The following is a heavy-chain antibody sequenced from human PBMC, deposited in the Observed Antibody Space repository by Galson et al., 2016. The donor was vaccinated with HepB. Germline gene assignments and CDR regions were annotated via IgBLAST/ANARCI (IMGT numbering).Heavy chain of an antibody. V-gene: IGHV3-49*03. CDR2: IRSKAYGGTT. D-gene: IGHD2/OR15-2a*01. CDR3: TRDHVTPQYVMDV. CDR1: GFTFGDYA. J-gene: IGHJ6*02. Sequence: SLRLSCATSGFTFGDYAMTWFRQAPGKGLEWIGFIRSKAYGGTTEYAASVKGRFTISRDDSKSIAYLQMNSLKTEDTAVYYCTRDHVTPQYVMDVWGQGTTVTVSS.